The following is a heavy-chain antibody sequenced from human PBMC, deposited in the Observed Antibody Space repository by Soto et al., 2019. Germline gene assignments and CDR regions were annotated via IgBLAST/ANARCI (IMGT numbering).Heavy chain of an antibody. D-gene: IGHD3-10*01. Sequence: PSETLSLTCTVSGGSISSYYWSWIRQPPGKGLEWIGYIYYSGGTNYNPSLKSRVTISVDTSKNQFSLKLSSVTAADTAVYYCARTYYYGSGSLYYFDYWGQGTLVTVSS. V-gene: IGHV4-59*01. CDR1: GGSISSYY. CDR3: ARTYYYGSGSLYYFDY. CDR2: IYYSGGT. J-gene: IGHJ4*02.